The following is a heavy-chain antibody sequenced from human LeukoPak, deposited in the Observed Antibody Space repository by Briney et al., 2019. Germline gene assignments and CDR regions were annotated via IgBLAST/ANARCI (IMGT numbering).Heavy chain of an antibody. Sequence: SETLSLTCTVSRDSISSYYLCWIRQPPGKGLEWIGNIHYNGHTNYNPSLKSRVTISVDTSTNQLSLKLSSMTAADTAVYYCVSEDRGFAYWGQGTLVTAS. J-gene: IGHJ4*02. CDR2: IHYNGHT. CDR1: RDSISSYY. CDR3: VSEDRGFAY. V-gene: IGHV4-59*01.